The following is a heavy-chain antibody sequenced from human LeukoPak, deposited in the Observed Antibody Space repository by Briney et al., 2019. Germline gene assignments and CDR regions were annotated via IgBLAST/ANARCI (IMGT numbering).Heavy chain of an antibody. Sequence: GGSLRLSCAASGFTFSSYDMNSVRQAPGKGLEWVSYISSTGSTIAYADSVKGRFTISRDNAKKSLYLQMNSLRAEDTAVYYCARDGYTFGYGTFDYWGQGTLVTVSS. J-gene: IGHJ4*02. CDR1: GFTFSSYD. CDR2: ISSTGSTI. V-gene: IGHV3-48*03. D-gene: IGHD5-18*01. CDR3: ARDGYTFGYGTFDY.